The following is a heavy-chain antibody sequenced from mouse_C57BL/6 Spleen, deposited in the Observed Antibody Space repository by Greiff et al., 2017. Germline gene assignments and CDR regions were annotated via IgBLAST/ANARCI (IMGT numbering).Heavy chain of an antibody. CDR1: GFTFSDYG. CDR2: ISSGSSTI. CDR3: ASTLGFHFDY. J-gene: IGHJ2*01. Sequence: DVMLVESGGGLVKPGGSLKLSCAASGFTFSDYGMHWVRQAPEKGLEWVAYISSGSSTIYYADTVKGRFTISRDNAKNTLFLQMTSLRSEDTAMYYCASTLGFHFDYWGQGTTLTVSS. V-gene: IGHV5-17*01. D-gene: IGHD4-1*01.